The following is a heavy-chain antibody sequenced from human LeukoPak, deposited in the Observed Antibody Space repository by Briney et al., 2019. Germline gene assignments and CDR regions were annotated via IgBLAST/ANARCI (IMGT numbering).Heavy chain of an antibody. V-gene: IGHV1-18*01. CDR1: GYTFSSYE. J-gene: IGHJ6*03. CDR3: ARVNYYYYMDV. CDR2: ISTHKGNT. Sequence: AASVKVSCKASGYTFSSYEINWVRQAPGQGLEWMGGISTHKGNTNYAQKFQGRVTMTTATSTSTAYMELSSLRSEDTAVYYCARVNYYYYMDVWGKGTTVTVSS.